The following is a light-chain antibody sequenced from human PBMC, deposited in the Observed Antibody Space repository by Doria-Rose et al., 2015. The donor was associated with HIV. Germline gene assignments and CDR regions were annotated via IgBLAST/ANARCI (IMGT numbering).Light chain of an antibody. CDR2: DAS. J-gene: IGKJ5*01. Sequence: EIVLTQSPGTPSLSPGERATLSCRASQRVKSSYLAWYQQKPGQAPRLLIYDASTRATGIPDRFNGSGSGTDFTLTISRLEPEDVAVYYCQQYGTSRGTFGQGTRLEIK. V-gene: IGKV3-20*01. CDR1: QRVKSSY. CDR3: QQYGTSRGT.